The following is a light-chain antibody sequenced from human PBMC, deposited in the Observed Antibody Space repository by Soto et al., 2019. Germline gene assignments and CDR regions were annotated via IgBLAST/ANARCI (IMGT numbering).Light chain of an antibody. V-gene: IGKV1-5*03. J-gene: IGKJ1*01. CDR1: QTVTNR. CDR2: GAS. CDR3: QQYHIYPWT. Sequence: DILMTQSPSTLSASVGDRLTITCRASQTVTNRLVWYQQRPGTAPKLLIFGASNLKSGVPSRFSASGSGTEFILAISSLQSDDFGTYYCQQYHIYPWTFGQGTKVEI.